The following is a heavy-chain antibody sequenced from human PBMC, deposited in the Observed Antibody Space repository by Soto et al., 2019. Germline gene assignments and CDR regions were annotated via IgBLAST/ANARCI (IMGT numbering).Heavy chain of an antibody. Sequence: QVHLVQSGAEVRKPGASVKVSCKASGYTFTSYDINWVRQATGQGLEWMGWMNPNSGNTAYAQKFQGRVTMTRNTSISTAHMELRSLGSEDTAVYYCARERTRGFAPWGQGTLVTVSS. CDR3: ARERTRGFAP. V-gene: IGHV1-8*01. J-gene: IGHJ5*02. CDR2: MNPNSGNT. CDR1: GYTFTSYD.